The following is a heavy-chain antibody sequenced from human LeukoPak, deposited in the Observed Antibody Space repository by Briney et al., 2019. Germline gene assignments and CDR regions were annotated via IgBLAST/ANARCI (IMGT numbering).Heavy chain of an antibody. D-gene: IGHD4-17*01. CDR3: ARRVSVTTVTRRTEHNWFDP. Sequence: GESLKISCKGSGYSFTSYWIGWVRQMPGKGLEWMGIIYPGDSDTRYSPSFQGQVTISADKSISTAYLQWSSLKASDTAMYYCARRVSVTTVTRRTEHNWFDPWGPGTLVTVSS. CDR1: GYSFTSYW. CDR2: IYPGDSDT. J-gene: IGHJ5*02. V-gene: IGHV5-51*01.